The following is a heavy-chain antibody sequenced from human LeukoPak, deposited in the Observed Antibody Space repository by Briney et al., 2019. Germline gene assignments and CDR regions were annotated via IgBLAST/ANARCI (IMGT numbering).Heavy chain of an antibody. Sequence: ASVKVSCKASGYTFTSYGISWVRQAPGQGLEWMGWISAYNGNTNCAQKLQGRVTMTTDTSTSTAYMELRSLKSDDTAVYYCARASRYNWFDPWGQGTLVTVSS. V-gene: IGHV1-18*01. J-gene: IGHJ5*02. D-gene: IGHD6-13*01. CDR2: ISAYNGNT. CDR3: ARASRYNWFDP. CDR1: GYTFTSYG.